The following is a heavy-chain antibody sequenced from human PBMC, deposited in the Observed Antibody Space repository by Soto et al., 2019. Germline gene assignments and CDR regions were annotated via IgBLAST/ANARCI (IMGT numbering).Heavy chain of an antibody. D-gene: IGHD2-15*01. CDR2: IYYSGST. J-gene: IGHJ4*02. V-gene: IGHV4-59*01. CDR3: ARYSGASSNPAYCFDY. Sequence: SETLPFTCAASGGSISNYFWSWIRQPPGKGLEWIGYIYYSGSTTYNPSLGSRVAISVDTSKNQFSLNLHSVTAADTAVYYCARYSGASSNPAYCFDYWGQGTLVTVSS. CDR1: GGSISNYF.